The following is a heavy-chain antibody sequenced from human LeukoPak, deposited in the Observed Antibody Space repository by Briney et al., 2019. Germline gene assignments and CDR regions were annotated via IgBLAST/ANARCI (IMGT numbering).Heavy chain of an antibody. V-gene: IGHV4-4*07. Sequence: SETLSLTCTVSGGSISSYYWSWIRQPAGKGLEWIGRIYTSRSTNYNPSLKSRVTMSVDTSKNQFSLKLSSVTAADTAVYYCAREGDGLWFGEHHFDYWGQGTLVTVSS. CDR1: GGSISSYY. CDR3: AREGDGLWFGEHHFDY. D-gene: IGHD3-10*01. J-gene: IGHJ4*02. CDR2: IYTSRST.